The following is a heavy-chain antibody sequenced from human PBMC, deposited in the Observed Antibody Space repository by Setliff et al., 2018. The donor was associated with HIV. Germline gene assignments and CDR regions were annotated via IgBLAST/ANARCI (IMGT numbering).Heavy chain of an antibody. CDR1: GGTFSSYG. Sequence: ASVKVSCKASGGTFSSYGINWVRQAPGQGLEWMGWINPNSGGTNYAQKFQGRVTMTRDTSISTAYLDLSRLRSDDTAVYYCARVLLITNAVYGVVSNQFDPWGQGALVTVSS. J-gene: IGHJ5*02. CDR2: INPNSGGT. CDR3: ARVLLITNAVYGVVSNQFDP. D-gene: IGHD3-3*01. V-gene: IGHV1-2*02.